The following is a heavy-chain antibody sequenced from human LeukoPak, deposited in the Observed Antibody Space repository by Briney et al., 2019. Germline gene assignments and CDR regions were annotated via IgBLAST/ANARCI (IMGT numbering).Heavy chain of an antibody. Sequence: ASVKVSCKASGYTFTSFDINWVRQATGQGLEWMGWANPNSGNTGYAQKFQGRVTMTRNTSTSTAYMELSSLTSEDTAVYFCARLILSEKYYGNYFDYWGQGTLVTVSS. D-gene: IGHD3-10*01. CDR2: ANPNSGNT. CDR3: ARLILSEKYYGNYFDY. V-gene: IGHV1-8*01. CDR1: GYTFTSFD. J-gene: IGHJ4*02.